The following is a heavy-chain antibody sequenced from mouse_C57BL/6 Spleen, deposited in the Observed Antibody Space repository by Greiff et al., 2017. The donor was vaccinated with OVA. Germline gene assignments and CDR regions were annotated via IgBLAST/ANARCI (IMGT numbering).Heavy chain of an antibody. J-gene: IGHJ2*01. V-gene: IGHV5-17*01. CDR3: ARGGIYYDSFDY. CDR1: GFTFSDYG. Sequence: EVKLVESGGGLVKPGGSLKLSCAASGFTFSDYGMHWVRQAPEKGLEWVAYISSGSSTIYYADTVKGRFTISRDNAKNTLFLQMTSLRSEDTAMYYCARGGIYYDSFDYWGQGTTLTVSS. CDR2: ISSGSSTI. D-gene: IGHD2-4*01.